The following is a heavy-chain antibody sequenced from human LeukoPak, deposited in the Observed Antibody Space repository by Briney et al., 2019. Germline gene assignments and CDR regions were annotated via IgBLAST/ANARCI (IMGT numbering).Heavy chain of an antibody. D-gene: IGHD6-13*01. CDR1: GFTFSDYY. Sequence: PGGSLRLSCAASGFTFSDYYMSWIRQAPGKGLEWVSYISSSSSYTNYADSVKGRFTISRDNSKNTLYLQMNSLRAEDTAVYYCARGLGYSSSCFDYWGQGTLVTVSS. V-gene: IGHV3-11*03. J-gene: IGHJ4*02. CDR2: ISSSSSYT. CDR3: ARGLGYSSSCFDY.